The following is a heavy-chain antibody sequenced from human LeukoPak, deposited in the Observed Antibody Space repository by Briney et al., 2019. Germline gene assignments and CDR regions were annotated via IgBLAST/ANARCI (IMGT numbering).Heavy chain of an antibody. J-gene: IGHJ3*02. Sequence: KPGGSLRLSCAASGFTFSNAWMSWVRQAPGKGRGWVGRIKSKTVGGTTDYAAPVKGRFTISRDDSKNTLYLQMNSLKTEDTAVYYCTTLGCITMVRGATDAFDIWGQGTMVTVSS. CDR3: TTLGCITMVRGATDAFDI. D-gene: IGHD3-10*01. CDR1: GFTFSNAW. V-gene: IGHV3-15*01. CDR2: IKSKTVGGTT.